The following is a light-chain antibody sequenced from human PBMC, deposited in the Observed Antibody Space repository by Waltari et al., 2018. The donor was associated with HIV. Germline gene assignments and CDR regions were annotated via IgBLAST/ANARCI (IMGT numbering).Light chain of an antibody. CDR2: EVT. V-gene: IGLV2-18*02. Sequence: QSALTQPPSVSGSPGQSVTISCTGTSSDVGSYNLLSGYQQSPGTAPKLMVYEVTYRPSGVPGRFAGSKSGNTASLTISGLQAEDEADDYCSSFTSSSTVVFGGGTKLTVL. CDR3: SSFTSSSTVV. J-gene: IGLJ3*02. CDR1: SSDVGSYNL.